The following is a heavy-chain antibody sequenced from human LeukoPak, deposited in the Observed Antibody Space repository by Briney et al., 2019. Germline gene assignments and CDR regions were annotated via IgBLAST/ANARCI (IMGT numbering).Heavy chain of an antibody. CDR1: GFTFSSYE. J-gene: IGHJ4*02. D-gene: IGHD5-24*01. CDR2: ISSSSSYI. Sequence: PGGSLRLSCAASGFTFSSYEMNWVRQAPGKGLEWVSSISSSSSYIYYADSVKGRFTISRDNAKNSLYLQMNSLRAEDTAVYYCARARRLRPFRDVFDYWGQGTLVTVSS. V-gene: IGHV3-21*01. CDR3: ARARRLRPFRDVFDY.